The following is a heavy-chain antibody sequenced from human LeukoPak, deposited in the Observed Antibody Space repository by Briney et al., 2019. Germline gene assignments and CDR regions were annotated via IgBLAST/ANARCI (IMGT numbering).Heavy chain of an antibody. CDR2: IKGNGDTT. CDR3: AKDIGSGWSFDY. D-gene: IGHD6-19*01. CDR1: GIIVGDYA. Sequence: GGSLRLSCTASGIIVGDYAMNWVRQAPGKGLEWVSLIKGNGDTTYNADSVKGRFTISRDNSKNSLYLQINSLRTEDTALYYCAKDIGSGWSFDYWGQGTLVTVSS. V-gene: IGHV3-43*02. J-gene: IGHJ4*02.